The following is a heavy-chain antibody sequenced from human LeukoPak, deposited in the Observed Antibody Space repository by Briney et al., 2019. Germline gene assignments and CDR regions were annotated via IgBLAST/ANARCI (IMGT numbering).Heavy chain of an antibody. CDR3: ARERAVHIAAVGTKWFDP. D-gene: IGHD6-13*01. V-gene: IGHV1-2*02. J-gene: IGHJ5*02. CDR2: INSKSGGT. CDR1: GYTFTDHY. Sequence: GASVKVSCKASGYTFTDHYMHWVRQAPGQGLEWMEWINSKSGGTSYAQKFQGRVTMTRDTSISTAYMEVNRLRSDDTAVYYCARERAVHIAAVGTKWFDPWGQGTLVTVSS.